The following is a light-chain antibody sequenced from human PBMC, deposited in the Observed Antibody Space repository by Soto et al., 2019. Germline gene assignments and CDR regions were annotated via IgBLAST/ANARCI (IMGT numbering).Light chain of an antibody. Sequence: EVVLTQSPATLSVSPGDRATLSCRASQSVSRNLAWYQQKPGQAPRLLIYGASTRATGVPARFSGSGSATEFTLSISSLQPEDFATYYCLQHNSHPWTFGQGTKVEIK. CDR3: LQHNSHPWT. J-gene: IGKJ1*01. CDR1: QSVSRN. V-gene: IGKV3-15*01. CDR2: GAS.